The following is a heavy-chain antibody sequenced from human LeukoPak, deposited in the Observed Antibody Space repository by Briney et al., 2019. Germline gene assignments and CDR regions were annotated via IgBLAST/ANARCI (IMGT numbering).Heavy chain of an antibody. CDR3: ARASGYCSGGSCYYYFDY. Sequence: GGSLRLSCAVSGFTFSSYDMNWVRQAPGKGLEWVSSISSSSSYIYYADSVKGRFTISRDNAKNSLYLQMNSLRAEDTAVYYCARASGYCSGGSCYYYFDYWGQGTLVTVSS. V-gene: IGHV3-21*01. D-gene: IGHD2-15*01. CDR2: ISSSSSYI. J-gene: IGHJ4*02. CDR1: GFTFSSYD.